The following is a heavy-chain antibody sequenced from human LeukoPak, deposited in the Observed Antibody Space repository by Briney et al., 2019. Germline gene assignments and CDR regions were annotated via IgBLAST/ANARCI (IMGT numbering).Heavy chain of an antibody. CDR3: ARVSSGSYFGYYYYYMDV. D-gene: IGHD1-26*01. V-gene: IGHV3-74*01. J-gene: IGHJ6*03. Sequence: GGSLRLSCAASGFTFSNYWMHWVRQAPGKGLVWVSRINSDGSSTSYADSVKGRFTISRDNAKNTLYLQMNSLRAEDTAVYYCARVSSGSYFGYYYYYMDVRGKGTTVTVSS. CDR2: INSDGSST. CDR1: GFTFSNYW.